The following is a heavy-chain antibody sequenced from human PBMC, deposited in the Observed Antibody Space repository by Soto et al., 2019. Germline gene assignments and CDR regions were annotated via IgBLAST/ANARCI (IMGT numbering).Heavy chain of an antibody. CDR1: GFTFSTYA. J-gene: IGHJ4*02. V-gene: IGHV3-30-3*01. D-gene: IGHD3-10*01. CDR3: ARGSKDSYPGSRIFDF. CDR2: ISYDGSNK. Sequence: QVQLVESGGGVVQPGRSLRLSCAASGFTFSTYAMQWVRQAPGKGLEWVAVISYDGSNKYYADSVKGRFTISRDNSKNTLYLQMNSLRAEDTAVYYCARGSKDSYPGSRIFDFWGRGTLVTVSS.